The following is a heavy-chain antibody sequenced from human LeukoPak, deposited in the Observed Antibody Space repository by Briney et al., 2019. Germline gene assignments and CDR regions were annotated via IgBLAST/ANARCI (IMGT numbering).Heavy chain of an antibody. J-gene: IGHJ3*02. D-gene: IGHD6-13*01. V-gene: IGHV3-11*01. Sequence: PGGSLRLSCAASGFTFSDYYMSWIRQAPGKGLEWVSYISSSGSTIYYADSVKGRFTISRDNAKNSLYLQMNSLRAEDTAVYYCARSVYGASSSSWYGAFDIWGQGTMVTVSS. CDR2: ISSSGSTI. CDR1: GFTFSDYY. CDR3: ARSVYGASSSSWYGAFDI.